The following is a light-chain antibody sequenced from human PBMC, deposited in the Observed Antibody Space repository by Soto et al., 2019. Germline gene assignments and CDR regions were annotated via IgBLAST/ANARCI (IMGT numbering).Light chain of an antibody. J-gene: IGKJ3*01. Sequence: EIVLTQSPGTLSLSPGERATLSCRASQSVSSSYLAWYQQKPGQAPRLLIYGASSRATGIPDRFSGSGSGTAFTLTISRLEPEDFAVYYCQKYGSSPFTFGPGTKVDIK. CDR2: GAS. CDR1: QSVSSSY. CDR3: QKYGSSPFT. V-gene: IGKV3-20*01.